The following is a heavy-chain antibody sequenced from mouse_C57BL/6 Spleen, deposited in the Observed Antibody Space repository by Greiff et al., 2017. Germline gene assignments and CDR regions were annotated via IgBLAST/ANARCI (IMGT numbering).Heavy chain of an antibody. D-gene: IGHD1-1*01. Sequence: VQLQQSGAELVRPGASVKLSCTASGFNIKDDYMHWVKQRPGQGLEWIGWIDPENGDTEYASKFQGKATITADTSSNTAYLQLSSLTSEDTAVYYCTNYGSSYVRAMDYWGQGTSVTVSS. CDR2: IDPENGDT. CDR3: TNYGSSYVRAMDY. V-gene: IGHV14-4*01. CDR1: GFNIKDDY. J-gene: IGHJ4*01.